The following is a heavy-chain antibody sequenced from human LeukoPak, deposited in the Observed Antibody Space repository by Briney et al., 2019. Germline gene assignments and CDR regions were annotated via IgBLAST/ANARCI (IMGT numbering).Heavy chain of an antibody. Sequence: PGGSLRLSCAASGFTFSSYGMHWVRQAPGKGLEWVAFIRYDGSNKYYADSVKGRFTISRDNSKNTLYLQMNSLRAEDTAVYYCAKRAGGKWLFLLSYFDYWGQGTLVTVSS. V-gene: IGHV3-30*02. CDR3: AKRAGGKWLFLLSYFDY. CDR1: GFTFSSYG. D-gene: IGHD3-22*01. CDR2: IRYDGSNK. J-gene: IGHJ4*02.